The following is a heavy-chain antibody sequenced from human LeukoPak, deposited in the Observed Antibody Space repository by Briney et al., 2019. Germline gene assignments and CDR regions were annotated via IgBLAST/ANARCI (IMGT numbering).Heavy chain of an antibody. V-gene: IGHV1-18*01. D-gene: IGHD2/OR15-2a*01. CDR3: ARAPRGLLSSDYYMDV. CDR2: ISAYNGNT. Sequence: GASVKVSCKASGYTFTSYGISWVRQAPRQGLEWMGWISAYNGNTNYAQKLQGRVTMTTDTSTSTAYMELRSLRSDDTAVYYCARAPRGLLSSDYYMDVWGKGTTVTVSS. J-gene: IGHJ6*03. CDR1: GYTFTSYG.